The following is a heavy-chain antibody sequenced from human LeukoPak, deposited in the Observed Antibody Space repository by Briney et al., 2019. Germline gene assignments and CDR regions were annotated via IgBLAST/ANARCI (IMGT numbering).Heavy chain of an antibody. D-gene: IGHD2-2*01. CDR1: DYTFTSYG. V-gene: IGHV1-18*01. CDR3: ARDIVVVPAAYYYYYGMDV. CDR2: ISAYNGNT. Sequence: ASVKVSCKASDYTFTSYGISWVRQAPGQGLEWMGWISAYNGNTNYAQKLQGRVTMTTDTSTSTAYMELRSLRSDDTAVYYCARDIVVVPAAYYYYYGMDVWGQGTTVTVSS. J-gene: IGHJ6*02.